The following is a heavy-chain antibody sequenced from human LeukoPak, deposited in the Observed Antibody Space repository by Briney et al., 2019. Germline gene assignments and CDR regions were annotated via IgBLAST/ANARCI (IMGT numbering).Heavy chain of an antibody. CDR3: ARDSLVLLLIYYFDY. J-gene: IGHJ4*02. Sequence: ASVKVSCKASGYTFTSYGISWVRQAPGQGLEWMGWISAYNGNTNYAQKLQGRVTMTTDTSTSTAYMELRSLRSDDTAVYYCARDSLVLLLIYYFDYWGQGTLVTVSS. D-gene: IGHD3-22*01. CDR2: ISAYNGNT. CDR1: GYTFTSYG. V-gene: IGHV1-18*01.